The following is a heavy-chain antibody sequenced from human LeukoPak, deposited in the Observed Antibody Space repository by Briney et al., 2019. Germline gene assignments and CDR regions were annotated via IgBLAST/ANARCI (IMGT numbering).Heavy chain of an antibody. V-gene: IGHV3-7*01. CDR1: GFTFSSYW. J-gene: IGHJ4*02. Sequence: PGGSLRLSCAASGFTFSSYWMSWVCQAPGKGLEWVANIKQDGSEKYYVDSVKGRFTISRDNAKNSLYLQMNSLRAEDTAVYYCASGTYYYDSSGYYYFDYWGQGTLVTVSS. D-gene: IGHD3-22*01. CDR3: ASGTYYYDSSGYYYFDY. CDR2: IKQDGSEK.